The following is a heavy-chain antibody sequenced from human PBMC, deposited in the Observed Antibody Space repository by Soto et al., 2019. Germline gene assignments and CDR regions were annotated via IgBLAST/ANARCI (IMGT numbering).Heavy chain of an antibody. CDR2: MHHTQGT. CDR1: GASISSYY. CDR3: ARVPFVGYFDWLDP. Sequence: SETLSLTCSVSGASISSYYWTWIRQPPGGGLEWIGYMHHTQGTNDNPSLRGRVHMSIDTSMNQFSLRLTSVTAADTAVYYCARVPFVGYFDWLDPWGHGTLVTVS. D-gene: IGHD3-9*01. V-gene: IGHV4-59*01. J-gene: IGHJ5*02.